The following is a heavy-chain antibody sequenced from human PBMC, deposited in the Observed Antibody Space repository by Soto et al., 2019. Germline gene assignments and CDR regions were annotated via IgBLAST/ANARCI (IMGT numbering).Heavy chain of an antibody. CDR3: ARDSNNYYFDY. D-gene: IGHD1-20*01. V-gene: IGHV3-33*01. CDR1: GFTFSTYG. J-gene: IGHJ4*02. CDR2: IWYDGSNK. Sequence: QVQLVESGGGVVQPGRSLRLSCAASGFTFSTYGMHWVRQAPGKGLEWVAVIWYDGSNKYYADSVKDRFTISRDNSKNTLYLQMNSLRADDPAVYYCARDSNNYYFDYWGQGTLVTVSS.